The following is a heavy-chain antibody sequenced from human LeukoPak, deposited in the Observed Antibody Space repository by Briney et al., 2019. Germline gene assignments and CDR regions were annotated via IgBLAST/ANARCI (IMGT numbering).Heavy chain of an antibody. CDR3: AREAYSGSYSPFDI. V-gene: IGHV3-53*01. D-gene: IGHD1-26*01. Sequence: PGGSLRLSCVVSGFTVSNNYMSWVRQAPRKGLEWVSLIYSGGSTYYADSVKGRFTISRDNSKNTLYLQMNSLRAEDTAVYYCAREAYSGSYSPFDIWGQGTMVTVSS. CDR1: GFTVSNNY. CDR2: IYSGGST. J-gene: IGHJ3*02.